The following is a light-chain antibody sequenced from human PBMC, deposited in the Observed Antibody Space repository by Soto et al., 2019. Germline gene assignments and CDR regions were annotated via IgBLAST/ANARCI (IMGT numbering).Light chain of an antibody. CDR1: QSVSSSY. J-gene: IGKJ1*01. V-gene: IGKV3-20*01. CDR2: GAS. Sequence: EIVVTQSPGTLSLSPGERATLSCRASQSVSSSYLAWYQQKPGQAPRLLIYGASSRATGIRDRFSGSGSGTDFTLTISRLEPEDCAVYYCQQYGSSPWTFGQGTKVEIK. CDR3: QQYGSSPWT.